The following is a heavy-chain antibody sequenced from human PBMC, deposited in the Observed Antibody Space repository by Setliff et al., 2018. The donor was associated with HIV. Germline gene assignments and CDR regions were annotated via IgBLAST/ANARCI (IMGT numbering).Heavy chain of an antibody. J-gene: IGHJ4*02. V-gene: IGHV4-4*02. D-gene: IGHD6-19*01. CDR1: GGSISSSNW. Sequence: SETLSLTCAVSGGSISSSNWWSWVRQPPGKGLEWIGEIYHSGSTNYNPSLKSRVTISVDKSKNQFSLRLSSVTAADTAVYYCARARDIAVAGYFDYWGQGTLVTVSS. CDR2: IYHSGST. CDR3: ARARDIAVAGYFDY.